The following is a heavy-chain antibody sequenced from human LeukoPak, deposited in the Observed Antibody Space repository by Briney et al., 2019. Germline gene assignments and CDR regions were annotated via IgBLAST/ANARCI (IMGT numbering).Heavy chain of an antibody. CDR2: IYYSGST. J-gene: IGHJ4*02. D-gene: IGHD1-26*01. V-gene: IGHV4-59*01. Sequence: PSETLSLTCTVSGGSISSYYWSWVRQPPGKGLEGNGDIYYSGSTNYNPSLTRRVTISVDTSKNQFSLKLSSVTAADTAVYYCTRVPSGSYYRGNYFDYWGQGTLVTVSS. CDR3: TRVPSGSYYRGNYFDY. CDR1: GGSISSYY.